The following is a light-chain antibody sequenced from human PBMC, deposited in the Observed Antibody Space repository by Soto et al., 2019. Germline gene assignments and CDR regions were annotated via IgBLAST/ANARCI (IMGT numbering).Light chain of an antibody. CDR3: SSYTISSTPVV. CDR2: DVS. J-gene: IGLJ2*01. Sequence: QSVLTQPASVSGSPGQSITISCTGTSSDVGGYNYVSWYQQHPGKAPKLMIYDVSNRPSGVSNRFSGSKSGNTASLTISGLHAEDEADYYCSSYTISSTPVVFGGGTKLTVL. CDR1: SSDVGGYNY. V-gene: IGLV2-14*01.